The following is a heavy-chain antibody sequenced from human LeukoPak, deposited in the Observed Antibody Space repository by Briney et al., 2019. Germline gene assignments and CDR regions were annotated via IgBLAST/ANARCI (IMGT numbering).Heavy chain of an antibody. CDR3: AAVATEYYYYYYMDV. Sequence: GGSLRLSCATSGFTSSSYAMHWVRQAPGKGLEWVAVISHDGSNKYYADSVKGRFTISRDNSKNTLYLQMNSLRAEDTAVYYCAAVATEYYYYYYMDVWGKGTTVTVSS. CDR1: GFTSSSYA. J-gene: IGHJ6*03. V-gene: IGHV3-30*03. CDR2: ISHDGSNK. D-gene: IGHD5-12*01.